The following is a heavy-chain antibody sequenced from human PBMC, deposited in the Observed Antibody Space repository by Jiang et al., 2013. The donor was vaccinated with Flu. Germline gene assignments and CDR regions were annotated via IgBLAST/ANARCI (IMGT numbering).Heavy chain of an antibody. Sequence: GDSVSSNSAAWNWIRQSHREAFEWLGRTYYRSKWYNDYAVSVKSRITINPDTSKNQFSLQLNSVTPEDTAVYYCARADPGYCSSTSCYVAAPQGGLQLDPWGQGTLVTVSS. V-gene: IGHV6-1*01. CDR2: TYYRSKWYN. J-gene: IGHJ5*02. D-gene: IGHD2-2*03. CDR1: GDSVSSNSAA. CDR3: ARADPGYCSSTSCYVAAPQGGLQLDP.